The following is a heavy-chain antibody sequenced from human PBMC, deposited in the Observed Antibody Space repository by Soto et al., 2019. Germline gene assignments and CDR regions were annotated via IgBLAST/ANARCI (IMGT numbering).Heavy chain of an antibody. D-gene: IGHD1-26*01. CDR1: GFTFSRYG. V-gene: IGHV3-30*18. J-gene: IGHJ6*02. CDR2: ITYDGSNQ. CDR3: AKDYYRSTSDPTVHYFYAMDV. Sequence: QVQLVESGGGVVQPGRSLRLSCAASGFTFSRYGMHWVRQAPGKGLEWVAVITYDGSNQYYTDSVKGRLTISRDNANNTMFLQVNSLGAEDTDVYYCAKDYYRSTSDPTVHYFYAMDVWGQGTTVTVSS.